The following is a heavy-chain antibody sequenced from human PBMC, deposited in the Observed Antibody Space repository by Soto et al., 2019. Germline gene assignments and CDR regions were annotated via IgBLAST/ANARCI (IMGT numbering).Heavy chain of an antibody. CDR1: GGSISSEGFY. CDR3: ARDSGNYYADY. Sequence: PSETLSLTCTVSGGSISSEGFYWSWIRQPPGKGLEWIGYIYYSGSTFYNPSFKSRVAIALDTSKNQLSLKLTSVTAADTAVYYCARDSGNYYADYWGPGTLVTVSS. J-gene: IGHJ4*02. D-gene: IGHD1-26*01. CDR2: IYYSGST. V-gene: IGHV4-30-4*01.